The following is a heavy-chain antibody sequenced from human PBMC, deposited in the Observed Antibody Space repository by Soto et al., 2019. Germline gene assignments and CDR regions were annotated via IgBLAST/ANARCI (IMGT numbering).Heavy chain of an antibody. CDR2: INHSGST. CDR1: GGSFSGYY. CDR3: ASGGGGKVMVRESTDYYYYYMDV. Sequence: PSETLSLTCAVYGGSFSGYYWSWIRQPPGKGLEWIGEINHSGSTNYNPSLKSRVTISVDTSKNQFSLKLSSVTAADTAVYYCASGGGGKVMVRESTDYYYYYMDVWGKGTTVTVSS. J-gene: IGHJ6*03. V-gene: IGHV4-34*01. D-gene: IGHD3-10*01.